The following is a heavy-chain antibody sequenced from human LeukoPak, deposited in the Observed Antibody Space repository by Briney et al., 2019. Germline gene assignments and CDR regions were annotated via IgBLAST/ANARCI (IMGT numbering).Heavy chain of an antibody. J-gene: IGHJ4*02. CDR2: ISSSGSTI. CDR3: ARDLFEYYYDSSGYFDY. CDR1: LFTFSDYY. V-gene: IGHV3-11*04. Sequence: GGSLRLSCAACLFTFSDYYMSWIRQAPGKGLEWVSYISSSGSTIYYADSVKGRFTISRDNAKNSLYLQMNSLRAEDTAVYYCARDLFEYYYDSSGYFDYWGQGTLVTVSS. D-gene: IGHD3-22*01.